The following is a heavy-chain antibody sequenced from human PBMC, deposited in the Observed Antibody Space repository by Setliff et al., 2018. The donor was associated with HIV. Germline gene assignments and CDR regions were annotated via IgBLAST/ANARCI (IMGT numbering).Heavy chain of an antibody. V-gene: IGHV4-61*09. CDR2: IYTTGST. J-gene: IGHJ4*02. D-gene: IGHD3-22*01. CDR1: GSISSGTYY. CDR3: ARGARYAYYYDGSGYYRHFDY. Sequence: GSISSGTYYWTWIRQPAGKGLEWIGHIYTTGSTNYNPSLKSRVTMSVDTSRNQFSLNLRSVTAADTAVYYCARGARYAYYYDGSGYYRHFDYWSQGTLVTVSS.